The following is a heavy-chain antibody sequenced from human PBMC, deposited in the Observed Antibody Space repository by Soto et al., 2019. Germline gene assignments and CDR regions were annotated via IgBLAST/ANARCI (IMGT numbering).Heavy chain of an antibody. D-gene: IGHD6-6*01. CDR2: IYWSGDE. Sequence: QGTLKESGPTLVKPTQTLTLTCSFSGFSLSTSGVGVGWIRQSPGKALEWLALIYWSGDEHYRPSLKSRLSIIKDASKNHVVLITTDMDPVDTATYYCARGLATLPVFSFDIWGQGTMVTVSS. CDR3: ARGLATLPVFSFDI. V-gene: IGHV2-5*01. J-gene: IGHJ3*02. CDR1: GFSLSTSGVG.